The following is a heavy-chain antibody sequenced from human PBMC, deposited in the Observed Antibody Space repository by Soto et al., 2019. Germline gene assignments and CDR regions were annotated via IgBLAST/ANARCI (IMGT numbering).Heavy chain of an antibody. D-gene: IGHD3-22*01. Sequence: PSETLSLTCAVYGGSFSGYYWSWIRQPPGKGLEWIGEINRSGSTNYNPSLKSRVTISVDTSKNQFSLKLSSVTAADTAVYYCARGSDYYDSSGYRTFDYWGQGTLVTVSS. CDR3: ARGSDYYDSSGYRTFDY. CDR1: GGSFSGYY. CDR2: INRSGST. V-gene: IGHV4-34*01. J-gene: IGHJ4*02.